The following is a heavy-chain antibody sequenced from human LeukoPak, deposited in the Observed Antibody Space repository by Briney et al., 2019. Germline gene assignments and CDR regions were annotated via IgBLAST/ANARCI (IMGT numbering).Heavy chain of an antibody. Sequence: PSETLSLTCAVYGGSFSGYYWSWIRQPPGKGLEWIGEINHSGSTNYNPSLKSRVTISVDTSKNQFSLKLSSVTAADTAVYYCAKNSGSYTGYAFDIWGQGTMVTVSS. J-gene: IGHJ3*02. CDR2: INHSGST. D-gene: IGHD1-26*01. CDR3: AKNSGSYTGYAFDI. CDR1: GGSFSGYY. V-gene: IGHV4-34*01.